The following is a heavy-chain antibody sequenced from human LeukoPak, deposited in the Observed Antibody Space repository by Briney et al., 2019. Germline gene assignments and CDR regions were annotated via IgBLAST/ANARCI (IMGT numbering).Heavy chain of an antibody. V-gene: IGHV4-59*01. Sequence: SETLSLTCTVSGGSISSYYWSWIRQPPGKGLEWIGHIYYSGSTNYNPSLKSRVTISVDTSKNQFSLKLSSVTAADTAVYYCAREEVEIAAAGLYNWFDPWGQGTLVTVSS. J-gene: IGHJ5*02. CDR2: IYYSGST. CDR1: GGSISSYY. CDR3: AREEVEIAAAGLYNWFDP. D-gene: IGHD6-13*01.